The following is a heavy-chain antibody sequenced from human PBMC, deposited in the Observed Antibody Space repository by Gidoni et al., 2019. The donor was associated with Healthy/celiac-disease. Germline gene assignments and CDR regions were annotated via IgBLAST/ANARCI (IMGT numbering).Heavy chain of an antibody. CDR2: IYYSGST. Sequence: QLQLQESGPGLVEPSETLSRTCTVSGGSISSSSYYWGWIRQPPGTGLEWIGSIYYSGSTDYNPSLKSRVTMSVDTSKNPFFLKLSSVTAADTAVYYCARGVRGFDPWGQGTLVTVSS. CDR3: ARGVRGFDP. CDR1: GGSISSSSYY. V-gene: IGHV4-39*01. J-gene: IGHJ5*02.